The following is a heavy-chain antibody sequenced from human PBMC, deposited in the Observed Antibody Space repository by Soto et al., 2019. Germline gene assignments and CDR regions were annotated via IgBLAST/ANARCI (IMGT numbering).Heavy chain of an antibody. Sequence: PSETLSLTCTVSGGSISSSGYYWGWIRQPPGKGLEWIGTIYYSGSTYYNPSLKSRVTISVDTSKNQFSLKLNSVTAADTAVYYCAREIRLFFFMVRGVIYSVFWGQGIRVT. CDR1: GGSISSSGYY. CDR2: IYYSGST. CDR3: AREIRLFFFMVRGVIYSVF. V-gene: IGHV4-39*02. D-gene: IGHD3-10*01. J-gene: IGHJ4*02.